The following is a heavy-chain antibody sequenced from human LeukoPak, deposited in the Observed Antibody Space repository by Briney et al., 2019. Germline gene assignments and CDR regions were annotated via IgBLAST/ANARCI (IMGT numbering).Heavy chain of an antibody. CDR3: ARDQGEGLDI. CDR2: IYYSGTT. V-gene: IGHV4-59*01. Sequence: KPSETLSLTCTVSGGSISSYYWNRIRQPPGKGLEWIGYIYYSGTTSYNPSLKSRVSISVDTSKNQISLKLSSVTAADTAVYYCARDQGEGLDIWGQGTMVTVSS. D-gene: IGHD1-26*01. CDR1: GGSISSYY. J-gene: IGHJ3*02.